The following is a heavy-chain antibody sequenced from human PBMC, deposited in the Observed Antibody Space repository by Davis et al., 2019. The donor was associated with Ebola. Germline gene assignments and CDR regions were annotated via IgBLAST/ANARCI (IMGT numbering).Heavy chain of an antibody. CDR3: ASLRRTITGMDDGFDI. Sequence: GESLKISCKDSGNSFTSYWIGWVRQMPGKGLEWMGIIYTGDSDTRYSPSFRGRVTMSADKSIRTAYLQWSSLKASDTAIYFCASLRRTITGMDDGFDIWGQGTMVTVSS. J-gene: IGHJ3*02. CDR2: IYTGDSDT. V-gene: IGHV5-51*01. D-gene: IGHD1-20*01. CDR1: GNSFTSYW.